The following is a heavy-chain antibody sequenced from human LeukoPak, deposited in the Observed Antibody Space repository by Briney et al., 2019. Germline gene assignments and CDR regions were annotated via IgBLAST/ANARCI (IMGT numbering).Heavy chain of an antibody. V-gene: IGHV4-34*01. J-gene: IGHJ4*02. D-gene: IGHD6-6*01. CDR2: INHSGST. CDR1: GGSFSGYY. CDR3: ARGGYIAARPFMY. Sequence: SETLSLTCAVYGGSFSGYYWSWIRQPPGKGLEWIGEINHSGSTSYNPSLKSRVTISVDTSKNQFSLKLSSVTAADTAVYYCARGGYIAARPFMYWGQGTLVTVSS.